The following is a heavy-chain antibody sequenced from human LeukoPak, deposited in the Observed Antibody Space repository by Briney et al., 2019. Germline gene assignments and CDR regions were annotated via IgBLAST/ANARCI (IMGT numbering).Heavy chain of an antibody. CDR2: IYTSGST. Sequence: PSQTLSLTCTVSGGSISSGSYYWSWIRQPAGKGLEWIGRIYTSGSTNYNPSLKSRVTISVDTSKNQFSLKLSSVTAADTAVYYCARVKRFGELEFDYWGQGTLVTVSS. J-gene: IGHJ4*02. CDR1: GGSISSGSYY. CDR3: ARVKRFGELEFDY. D-gene: IGHD3-10*01. V-gene: IGHV4-61*02.